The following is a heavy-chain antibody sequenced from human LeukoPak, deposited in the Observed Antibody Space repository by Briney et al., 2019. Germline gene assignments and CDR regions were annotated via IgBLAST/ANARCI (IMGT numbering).Heavy chain of an antibody. CDR3: TSTGYYYGSGSYYLDY. J-gene: IGHJ4*02. Sequence: GGSLRLSCSASGFTFGDYAMSWVRQAPGKGLEWVGFIRSKAYGGTTEYAASVKGRFTISRDDSKSIAYLQMNSLKTEDTAVYYCTSTGYYYGSGSYYLDYWGQGTLVTVSS. D-gene: IGHD3-10*01. CDR1: GFTFGDYA. V-gene: IGHV3-49*04. CDR2: IRSKAYGGTT.